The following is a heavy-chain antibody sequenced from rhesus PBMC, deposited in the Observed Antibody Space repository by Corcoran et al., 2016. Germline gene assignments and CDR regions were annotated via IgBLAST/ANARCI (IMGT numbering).Heavy chain of an antibody. CDR2: ITYSGST. CDR1: GSSLSSGYYY. V-gene: IGHV4-122*02. Sequence: QVQLQESGPGLVKPSETLSLTCAVSGSSLSSGYYYCSWLPPPPGQGLEWSGYITYSGSTSYNPSLKSRVTSSRDTSKNQFSMKLSSVTAADTAVYYCASECGLVSLDYWGQGVLVTVSS. D-gene: IGHD3-3*01. CDR3: ASECGLVSLDY. J-gene: IGHJ4*01.